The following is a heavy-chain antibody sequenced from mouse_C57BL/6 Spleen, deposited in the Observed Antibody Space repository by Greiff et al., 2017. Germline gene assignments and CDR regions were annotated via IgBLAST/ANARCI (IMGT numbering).Heavy chain of an antibody. V-gene: IGHV14-2*01. Sequence: VHVKQSGAELVKPGASVKLSCTASGFNIKDYYMHWVKQRTEQGLEWIGRIDPEDGETKYAPKFQGKDTITADTSSNTAYLQHSSLTSEDTAVSSCYGSYYDYGEGTWFAYWGQGPLVTVSA. CDR1: GFNIKDYY. D-gene: IGHD2-4*01. CDR2: IDPEDGET. CDR3: YGSYYDYGEGTWFAY. J-gene: IGHJ3*01.